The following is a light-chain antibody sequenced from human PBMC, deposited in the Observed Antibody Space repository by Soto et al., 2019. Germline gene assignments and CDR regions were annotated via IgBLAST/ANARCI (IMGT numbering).Light chain of an antibody. CDR2: KAS. CDR1: QYISSW. V-gene: IGKV1-5*03. J-gene: IGKJ1*01. CDR3: QQYNSQRT. Sequence: DIQMTQSPSTLSASVGDRVTITCRASQYISSWLAWYQQKPGKAPKLLIYKASSLEIGVPSRCSGSGSGTEFTLTISTLQPDDFATYDGQQYNSQRTFGQGTKVEIK.